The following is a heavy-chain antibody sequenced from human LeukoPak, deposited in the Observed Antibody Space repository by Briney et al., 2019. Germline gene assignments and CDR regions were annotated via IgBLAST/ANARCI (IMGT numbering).Heavy chain of an antibody. D-gene: IGHD3-22*01. J-gene: IGHJ1*01. CDR3: ARDNFDSRGYHYSLGYFEH. CDR1: GYTFSNYY. CDR2: IKPSGGGT. V-gene: IGHV1-46*01. Sequence: ASVKVSCKASGYTFSNYYVQWVRQAPGQGLEWMGIIKPSGGGTSYALKFQGRVTLTRDTSTSTAYMELSSLRSEDTAVYYCARDNFDSRGYHYSLGYFEHWGQGTLVTVSS.